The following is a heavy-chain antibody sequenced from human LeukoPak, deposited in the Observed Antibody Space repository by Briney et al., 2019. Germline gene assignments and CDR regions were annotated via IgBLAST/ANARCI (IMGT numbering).Heavy chain of an antibody. Sequence: SETLSLTCTVSGYSISSGYYWGWIRQPPGKGLEWIGSIYHSGSTYYNPSLKSRVTISVDTSKNQSSLKLSSVTAADTAVYYCAREVEGYFDYWGQGTLVTVSS. J-gene: IGHJ4*02. CDR3: AREVEGYFDY. CDR1: GYSISSGYY. V-gene: IGHV4-38-2*02. D-gene: IGHD1-26*01. CDR2: IYHSGST.